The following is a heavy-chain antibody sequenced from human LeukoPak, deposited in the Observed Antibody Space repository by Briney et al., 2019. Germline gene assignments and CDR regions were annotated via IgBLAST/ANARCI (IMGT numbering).Heavy chain of an antibody. CDR1: GAPISSNNW. J-gene: IGHJ4*02. D-gene: IGHD6-19*01. Sequence: SGTLSLTCAVSGAPISSNNWWWSWVRQPPGKGLEWIGEIYHSGSTNYNPSLKSRVTISVDTSKNQFSLKLSSVTAADTAVYYCAREYTLYRSGWFLDYWGQGTVVTVSS. V-gene: IGHV4-4*02. CDR3: AREYTLYRSGWFLDY. CDR2: IYHSGST.